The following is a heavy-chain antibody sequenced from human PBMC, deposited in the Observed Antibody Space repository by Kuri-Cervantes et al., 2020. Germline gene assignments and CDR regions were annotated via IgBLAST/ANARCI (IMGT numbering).Heavy chain of an antibody. CDR2: IIPIFGTA. J-gene: IGHJ4*02. V-gene: IGHV1-69*05. D-gene: IGHD3-10*01. Sequence: SVKVSCKASGGTFSSYAISWVRQAPGQGLEWMGGIIPIFGTANYAQKFQGRVTITTDESTSTAYMELSSLRSEDTAVYYCAKNMLRGDYLDYWGQGTLVTVSS. CDR1: GGTFSSYA. CDR3: AKNMLRGDYLDY.